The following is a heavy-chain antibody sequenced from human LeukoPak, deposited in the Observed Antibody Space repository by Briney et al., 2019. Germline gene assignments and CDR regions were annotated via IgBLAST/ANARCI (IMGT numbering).Heavy chain of an antibody. J-gene: IGHJ4*02. CDR1: GFTFSKYR. V-gene: IGHV3-21*01. Sequence: GGSLRLSCAASGFTFSKYRINWVRQAPGKGLEWVSSISSSSSYIYYADSVKGRFTISRDNAKNSMYLQMKSLRAEDTAVYYCARDHVLRYFDWFGGYFDYWGQGTLVTVSS. D-gene: IGHD3-9*01. CDR2: ISSSSSYI. CDR3: ARDHVLRYFDWFGGYFDY.